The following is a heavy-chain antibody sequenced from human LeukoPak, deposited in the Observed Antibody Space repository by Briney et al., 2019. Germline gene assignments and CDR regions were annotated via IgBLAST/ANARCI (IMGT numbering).Heavy chain of an antibody. CDR1: GGSISSYY. J-gene: IGHJ4*02. CDR2: IYTSGST. Sequence: SETLSLTCTVSGGSISSYYWSWIRQPAGKGLEWIGRIYTSGSTNYNPSLKSRLSISVGTSKNQFSLSLTSVTAADTALYYCVRDRGDYSGDPGYFDFWGQGIQVTASS. CDR3: VRDRGDYSGDPGYFDF. V-gene: IGHV4-4*07. D-gene: IGHD4-23*01.